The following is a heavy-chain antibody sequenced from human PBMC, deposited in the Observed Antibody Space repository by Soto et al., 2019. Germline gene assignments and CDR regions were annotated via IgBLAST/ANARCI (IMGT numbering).Heavy chain of an antibody. Sequence: ELKVVESGGGLVQPGGSLRLSCAASGFTFSDNWMHWVRQPPGKGPVWVSRISGDASSTSYADSVKGRFTISRDSDKYNVYLQMDSLRVEDTAVYYCTRGGTRTKYWGLFDSWGQGTLVTVSS. CDR1: GFTFSDNW. D-gene: IGHD7-27*01. J-gene: IGHJ4*02. CDR3: TRGGTRTKYWGLFDS. V-gene: IGHV3-74*01. CDR2: ISGDASST.